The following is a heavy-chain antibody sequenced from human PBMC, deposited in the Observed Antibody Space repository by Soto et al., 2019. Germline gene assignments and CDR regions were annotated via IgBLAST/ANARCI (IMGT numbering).Heavy chain of an antibody. CDR1: GGTFSSYA. D-gene: IGHD2-2*01. CDR3: ARAVVPAADGELWCGAQFDY. V-gene: IGHV1-69*12. Sequence: QVQLVQSGAEVTKPGSSVKVSCKASGGTFSSYAISWVRQAPGQGLEWMGGIIPIFGTANYAQKFQGRVTIAADESTRTAYLGLSGLRSEDTAVYYCARAVVPAADGELWCGAQFDYWGQGTLVTVSS. J-gene: IGHJ4*02. CDR2: IIPIFGTA.